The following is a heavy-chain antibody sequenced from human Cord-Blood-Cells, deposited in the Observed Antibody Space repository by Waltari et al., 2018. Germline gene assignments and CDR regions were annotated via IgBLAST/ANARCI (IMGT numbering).Heavy chain of an antibody. J-gene: IGHJ4*02. D-gene: IGHD6-6*01. CDR3: AREYSSSSAGFDY. V-gene: IGHV1-2*04. Sequence: QVQLVQSGAEVKKPGASVKVSCTASGYTFTGYYMPWVRQAPGQGLEWMGWINPNSGGTNYAQKFQGWVTMTRDTSISTAYMELSRLRSDDTAVYYCAREYSSSSAGFDYWGQGTLVTVSS. CDR1: GYTFTGYY. CDR2: INPNSGGT.